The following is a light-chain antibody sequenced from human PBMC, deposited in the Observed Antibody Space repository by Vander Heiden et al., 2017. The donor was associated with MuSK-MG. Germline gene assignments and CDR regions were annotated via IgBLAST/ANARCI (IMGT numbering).Light chain of an antibody. CDR1: QSISSY. CDR3: QQSYSTPQT. J-gene: IGKJ1*01. V-gene: IGKV1-39*01. CDR2: AAS. Sequence: DIQMTQSPSSLSASVGDRVTITCRASQSISSYLNWYQQKPRKAPKLLIYAASSLQSGVPSRFSGSGSGTDFTLTISSLQPEDFATYYCQQSYSTPQTFGQGTKVEIK.